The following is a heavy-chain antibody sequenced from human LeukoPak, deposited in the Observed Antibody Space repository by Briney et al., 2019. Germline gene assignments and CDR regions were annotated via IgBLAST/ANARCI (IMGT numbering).Heavy chain of an antibody. V-gene: IGHV1-69*05. CDR3: ARDRTTVTTPNWFDP. D-gene: IGHD4-17*01. CDR2: IIPIFGTA. Sequence: SVKVSCKASGGTFSNYAISWVRQAPGQGLEWMGGIIPIFGTANYAQKFRGRVTMTTDTSTSTAYMELRSLRSDDTAVYYCARDRTTVTTPNWFDPWGQGTLVTVSS. J-gene: IGHJ5*02. CDR1: GGTFSNYA.